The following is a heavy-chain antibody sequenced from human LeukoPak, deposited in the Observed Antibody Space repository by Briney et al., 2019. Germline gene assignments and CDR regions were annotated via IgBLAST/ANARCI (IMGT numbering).Heavy chain of an antibody. J-gene: IGHJ4*02. CDR2: INPNSGGT. D-gene: IGHD3-10*01. V-gene: IGHV1-2*02. CDR3: ARDHYYGSGSYSEYYFDY. Sequence: ASVKVSCKASGYTFTGYYMHWVRQAPGQGLEWMGWINPNSGGTNYAQKFRGRVTMTRDTSISSAYMGLSRLRSDDTAVYYCARDHYYGSGSYSEYYFDYWGQGTLVTVSS. CDR1: GYTFTGYY.